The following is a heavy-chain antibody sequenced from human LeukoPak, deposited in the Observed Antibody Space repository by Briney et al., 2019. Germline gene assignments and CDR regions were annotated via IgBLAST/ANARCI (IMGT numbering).Heavy chain of an antibody. D-gene: IGHD7-27*01. V-gene: IGHV3-9*01. Sequence: GGSLRLSCTASGFAFDEYSMHWVRHVPGRGLEWVAGISWNSGTLDYAGSVKGRFTISRDNAKNSLYLQMNSLRVEDTALYYCTKGNWGKAFDIWGQGTMVAVSS. CDR3: TKGNWGKAFDI. J-gene: IGHJ3*02. CDR1: GFAFDEYS. CDR2: ISWNSGTL.